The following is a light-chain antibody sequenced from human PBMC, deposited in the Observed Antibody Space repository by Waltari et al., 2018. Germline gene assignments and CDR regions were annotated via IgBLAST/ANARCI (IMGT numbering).Light chain of an antibody. V-gene: IGLV1-51*02. CDR2: EDT. CDR1: GSNIGNNY. J-gene: IGLJ7*01. Sequence: QSVLTQPPSVSAAPGQRVTISCSGGGSNIGNNYVSWYRQFPGTAPKLLIYEDTERPSGIAGRFSGSKSGTSATLDITGLQAGDEADYYCGTWDSSLSGAVFGGGTHLTVL. CDR3: GTWDSSLSGAV.